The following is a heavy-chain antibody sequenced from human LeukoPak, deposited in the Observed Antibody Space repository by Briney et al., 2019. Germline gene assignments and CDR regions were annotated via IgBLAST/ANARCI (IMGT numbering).Heavy chain of an antibody. D-gene: IGHD6-19*01. Sequence: PGGSLRLSCAASGFTFSSYAMHWVRQAPGKGLEYVSAISSNGGSTYYANSVKGRFTISRDNSKNTLYLQMGSLRAEDMAVYYCARGGQWLVPVEVRFDPWGQGTLVTVSS. J-gene: IGHJ5*02. V-gene: IGHV3-64*01. CDR2: ISSNGGST. CDR3: ARGGQWLVPVEVRFDP. CDR1: GFTFSSYA.